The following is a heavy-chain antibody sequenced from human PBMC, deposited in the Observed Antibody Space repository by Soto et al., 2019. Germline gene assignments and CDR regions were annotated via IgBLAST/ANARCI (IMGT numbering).Heavy chain of an antibody. CDR1: GGSIRSSTYY. CDR2: IYYSGST. CDR3: ARRGSSGGIFVS. D-gene: IGHD2-15*01. V-gene: IGHV4-39*01. J-gene: IGHJ4*02. Sequence: SETLSLTCTVSGGSIRSSTYYWGWIRQPPGKGLEWIGSIYYSGSTNYNPSLKSRVTISVDTSKNQFSLKLSSVTAADTAVYYCARRGSSGGIFVSWGQGTLVTAPQ.